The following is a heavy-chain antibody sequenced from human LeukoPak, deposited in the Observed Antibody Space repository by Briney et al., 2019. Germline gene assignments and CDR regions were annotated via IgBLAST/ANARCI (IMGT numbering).Heavy chain of an antibody. V-gene: IGHV3-33*01. Sequence: GGSLRLSCAASGFTFRSYDMHWVRQAPGKGLEWVAVVWYDESNKYYVDSVKGRFTISRDNSKNTLYLQMNSLRVEDTALYYCAREDSSGAFDVWGQGTMVTVSS. D-gene: IGHD3-22*01. CDR1: GFTFRSYD. J-gene: IGHJ3*01. CDR2: VWYDESNK. CDR3: AREDSSGAFDV.